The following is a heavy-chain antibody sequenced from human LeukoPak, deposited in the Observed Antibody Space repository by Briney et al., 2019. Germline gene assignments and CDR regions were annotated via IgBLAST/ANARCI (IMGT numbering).Heavy chain of an antibody. D-gene: IGHD5-18*01. CDR1: GGSFSGYY. CDR3: ARGDTALAYSFFDY. Sequence: SETLSLTCAVYGGSFSGYYWSWIRQPPGKGLEWIGYIYYSGSTNYNPSLKSRVTISVDTSKNQFSLKLSSVTAADTAVYYCARGDTALAYSFFDYWGQGTLVTVSS. V-gene: IGHV4-59*01. CDR2: IYYSGST. J-gene: IGHJ4*02.